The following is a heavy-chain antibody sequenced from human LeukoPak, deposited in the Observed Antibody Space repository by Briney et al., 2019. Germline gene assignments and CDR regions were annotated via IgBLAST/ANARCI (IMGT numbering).Heavy chain of an antibody. Sequence: GRSLRLSWEVYGLSFSSDRMHWVRPAPGKGLEGVAVISCDGSHKYYVDSVKGRFTISRDNSKNTLYLQMHSLRAEDTAVYYCAKDGVSRLRHFVWLFPGGYFQHWREGTRVRVFS. D-gene: IGHD3-9*01. J-gene: IGHJ1*01. V-gene: IGHV3-30*18. CDR1: GLSFSSDR. CDR3: AKDGVSRLRHFVWLFPGGYFQH. CDR2: ISCDGSHK.